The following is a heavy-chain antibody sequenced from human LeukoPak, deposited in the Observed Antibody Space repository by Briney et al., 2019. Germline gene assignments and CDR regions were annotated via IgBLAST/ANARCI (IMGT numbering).Heavy chain of an antibody. CDR3: AKLSYGSYSPNFDY. CDR1: GFTFSDYY. J-gene: IGHJ4*02. D-gene: IGHD1-26*01. V-gene: IGHV3-30*02. CDR2: IWYDGSNK. Sequence: PGGSLRLSCAASGFTFSDYYMSWIRQAPGKGLEWVAVIWYDGSNKYHADSVKGRFTISRDNSKNTLYLQMNSLRSEDTAVYYCAKLSYGSYSPNFDYWGQGTLVTVSS.